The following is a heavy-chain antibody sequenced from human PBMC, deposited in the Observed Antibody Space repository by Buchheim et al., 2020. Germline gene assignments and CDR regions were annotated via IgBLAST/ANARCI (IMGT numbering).Heavy chain of an antibody. J-gene: IGHJ5*02. CDR2: ISLSGST. D-gene: IGHD3-10*01. CDR3: ARVHYYPPGSYYQGITKWFDP. V-gene: IGHV4-30-2*01. CDR1: GPSISSGDYS. Sequence: QLQLQESGSGLVKPSQTLSLTCTVSGPSISSGDYSWTWIRQPPGKGLEWIGDISLSGSTAYNPSLKGRVTISLDRSINQFSLYLHSVTAADTAKYYCARVHYYPPGSYYQGITKWFDPWGQGTL.